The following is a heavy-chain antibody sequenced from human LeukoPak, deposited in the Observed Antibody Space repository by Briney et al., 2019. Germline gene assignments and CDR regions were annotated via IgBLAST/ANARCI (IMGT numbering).Heavy chain of an antibody. CDR1: GYTFTSYY. Sequence: ASVKVSCTASGYTFTSYYMHWVRQAPGHGLEWMGIINPSGGSTSYAQKFQGRVTMTRDTSTSTVYMELSSLRSEDTAVYYCARDREYYYYGMDVWGQGTTVTVSS. CDR2: INPSGGST. CDR3: ARDREYYYYGMDV. V-gene: IGHV1-46*01. J-gene: IGHJ6*02.